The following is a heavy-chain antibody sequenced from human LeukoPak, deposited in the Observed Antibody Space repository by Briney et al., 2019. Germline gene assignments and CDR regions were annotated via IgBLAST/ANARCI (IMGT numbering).Heavy chain of an antibody. CDR2: ISSSSSTI. V-gene: IGHV3-48*01. D-gene: IGHD3-16*01. CDR1: GFTFSSYS. CDR3: ARVGGGTPGAFDI. J-gene: IGHJ3*02. Sequence: PGGSLRLSCAASGFTFSSYSMNWVRQAPGKGLEWVSYISSSSSTIYYADSVKGRFTISRDNAKNSLYLQMNSLRAEDTAVYYCARVGGGTPGAFDIWGQGTMVTVSS.